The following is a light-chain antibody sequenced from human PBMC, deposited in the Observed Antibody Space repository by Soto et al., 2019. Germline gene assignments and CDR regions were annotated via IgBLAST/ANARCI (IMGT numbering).Light chain of an antibody. V-gene: IGKV3-20*01. CDR1: QRVSSNY. J-gene: IGKJ2*01. Sequence: EIVLTQSPGTLSLSPGERAALSCRASQRVSSNYLAWYQQKPGQAPRLLIYGASTRATGIPDRFSGSGSGTDFTLTISRLEPEDFAVYYCQQYGNSIYTFGQGTKVEIK. CDR2: GAS. CDR3: QQYGNSIYT.